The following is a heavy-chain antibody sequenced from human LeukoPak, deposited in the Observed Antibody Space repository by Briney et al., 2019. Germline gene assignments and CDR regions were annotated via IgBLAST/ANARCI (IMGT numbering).Heavy chain of an antibody. J-gene: IGHJ3*02. V-gene: IGHV4-39*07. CDR2: IYYSGST. Sequence: SETLSLTCTVSGGSISSSSYYWGWIRQPPGKGLEWIGSIYYSGSTYYNPSLKSRVTISVDTSKNQFSLKLSSVTAADTAVYYCASAMMSGAFDIWGQGTMVTVSS. CDR3: ASAMMSGAFDI. D-gene: IGHD3-22*01. CDR1: GGSISSSSYY.